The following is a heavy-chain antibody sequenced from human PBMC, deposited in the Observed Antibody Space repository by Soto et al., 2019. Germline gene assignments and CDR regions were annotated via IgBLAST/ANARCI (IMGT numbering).Heavy chain of an antibody. CDR1: GFTFSSYS. CDR2: ISSSSSYI. V-gene: IGHV3-21*01. CDR3: ARGGSVPAVKGYSGYVLARIPPDY. J-gene: IGHJ4*02. Sequence: GGSLRLSCAASGFTFSSYSMNWVRQAPGKGLEWVSSISSSSSYIYYADSVKGRFTISRDNAKNSLYLQMNSLRAEDTAVYYCARGGSVPAVKGYSGYVLARIPPDYWGQGTLVTVSS. D-gene: IGHD5-12*01.